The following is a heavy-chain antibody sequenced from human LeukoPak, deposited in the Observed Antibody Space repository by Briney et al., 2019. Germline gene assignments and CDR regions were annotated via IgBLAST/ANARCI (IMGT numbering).Heavy chain of an antibody. D-gene: IGHD6-6*01. Sequence: PGGSLRLSCVASRFTFTGFAMHWVRQAPGKGLEWVAVISWDESTKYYADSVKGRFTISRHNSKNTLYLQMNSLRAEDTAVYYCARDAGLIATRTWGQGTLVTVSS. V-gene: IGHV3-30-3*01. CDR3: ARDAGLIATRT. CDR1: RFTFTGFA. J-gene: IGHJ4*02. CDR2: ISWDESTK.